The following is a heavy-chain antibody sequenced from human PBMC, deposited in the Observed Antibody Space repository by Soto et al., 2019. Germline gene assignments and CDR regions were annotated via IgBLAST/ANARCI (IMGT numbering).Heavy chain of an antibody. D-gene: IGHD3-10*01. CDR1: GYTFTSYA. CDR2: INAGNGNT. J-gene: IGHJ4*02. V-gene: IGHV1-3*01. Sequence: QVQLVQSGAEVKKPGASVKVSCKASGYTFTSYAMHWVHQAPGQRLEWMGWINAGNGNTKYSQKFQGRVTITRDTSASTAYMELSSLRSEDTAVYYCARVLIRGVIHGFDYWGQGTLVTVSS. CDR3: ARVLIRGVIHGFDY.